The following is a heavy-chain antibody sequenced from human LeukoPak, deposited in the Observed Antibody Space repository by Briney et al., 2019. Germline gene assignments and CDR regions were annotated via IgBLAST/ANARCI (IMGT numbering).Heavy chain of an antibody. CDR3: ARDFRYFDWLLYQPHLDY. Sequence: GGSLRLSCAASGFTFSDYYMSWIRQAPGKGLEWVSYISSSGSTIYYADSVKGRFTISRDNAKNSLYLQMNSLRAEDTAAYYCARDFRYFDWLLYQPHLDYWGQGTLVTVSS. CDR2: ISSSGSTI. D-gene: IGHD3-9*01. V-gene: IGHV3-11*01. CDR1: GFTFSDYY. J-gene: IGHJ4*02.